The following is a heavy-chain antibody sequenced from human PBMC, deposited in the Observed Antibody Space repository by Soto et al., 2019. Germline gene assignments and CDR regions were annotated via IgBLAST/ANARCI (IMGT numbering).Heavy chain of an antibody. V-gene: IGHV4-31*03. Sequence: PSETLSLTCTVSGGSISSGGYYWNWIRQHPGKGLEWIGYIYYSGSTYYNPSLKSRVTISVDTSKNQFSLKLSSVTAADTAVYYCARRKDMTTSYFDSWGQGTLVTVSS. J-gene: IGHJ4*02. CDR2: IYYSGST. CDR3: ARRKDMTTSYFDS. D-gene: IGHD4-17*01. CDR1: GGSISSGGYY.